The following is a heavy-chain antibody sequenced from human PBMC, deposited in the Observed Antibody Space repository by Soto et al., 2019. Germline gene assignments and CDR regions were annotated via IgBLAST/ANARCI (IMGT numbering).Heavy chain of an antibody. Sequence: LETHPLTSTVSGGSIRSYYWSWIRQPTGKGLEWIGYIYYSGSTNYNPSLKSRVTISVDTSKNQFSLKLSSVTAADTAVYYCARHNYYGSGSYYPWWFDPWGQGTLVTVSS. CDR2: IYYSGST. D-gene: IGHD3-10*01. J-gene: IGHJ5*02. CDR1: GGSIRSYY. CDR3: ARHNYYGSGSYYPWWFDP. V-gene: IGHV4-59*08.